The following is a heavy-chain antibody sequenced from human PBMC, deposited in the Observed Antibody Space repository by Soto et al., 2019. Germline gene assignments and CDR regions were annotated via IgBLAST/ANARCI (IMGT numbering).Heavy chain of an antibody. D-gene: IGHD3-9*01. CDR2: INHRGST. CDR3: ARGDVLTGYVY. CDR1: GGSFSGYY. Sequence: SXTLSLSCAVYGGSFSGYYWSWIRQPPGKGLEWIGEINHRGSTKYNPSIKSRVTISVDTSKNQFSLKLSSVTAADTAVYFCARGDVLTGYVYWGQGTLVTVSS. V-gene: IGHV4-34*01. J-gene: IGHJ4*02.